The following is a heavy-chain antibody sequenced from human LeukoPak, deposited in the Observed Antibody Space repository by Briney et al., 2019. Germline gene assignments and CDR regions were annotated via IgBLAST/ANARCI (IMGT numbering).Heavy chain of an antibody. D-gene: IGHD1-26*01. V-gene: IGHV1-69*04. CDR1: GGTFSSYA. CDR3: ARGLRSRSGAINPIDY. CDR2: IIPILGIA. Sequence: SVKVSCKASGGTFSSYAISWVRQAPGQGLEWMGRIIPILGIANYAQKFQGRVTITADKSTSTAYMELSSLRSEDTAVYYCARGLRSRSGAINPIDYWGQGTLVTVSP. J-gene: IGHJ4*02.